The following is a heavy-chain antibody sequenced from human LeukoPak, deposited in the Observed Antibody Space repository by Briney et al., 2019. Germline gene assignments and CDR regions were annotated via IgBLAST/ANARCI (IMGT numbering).Heavy chain of an antibody. CDR2: IKEDGSQK. V-gene: IGHV3-7*04. D-gene: IGHD1-26*01. Sequence: PRGSLTLSCAASGFTSSRYWTTWVRQAPGKGLEWVANIKEDGSQKYYVDSVKGRFTISRDNAENSLYLQMNSLRADDTAVYHCARETGRDGSGSYPVDIWGQRRIVNVSS. CDR3: ARETGRDGSGSYPVDI. CDR1: GFTSSRYW. J-gene: IGHJ3*02.